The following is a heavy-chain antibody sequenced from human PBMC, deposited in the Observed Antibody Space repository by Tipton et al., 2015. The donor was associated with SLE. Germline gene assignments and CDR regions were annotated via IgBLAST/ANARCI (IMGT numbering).Heavy chain of an antibody. D-gene: IGHD2-21*01. Sequence: TLSLTCTVSGGSISSSSYYWGWIRQPPGKGLEWIGYIYYSGSTNYNPSLKSRVTISVDTSMNQFSLKLSSVTAADTAVYYCARASIEAQFPDYWGQGTLVTVSS. V-gene: IGHV4-61*05. CDR3: ARASIEAQFPDY. CDR1: GGSISSSSYY. CDR2: IYYSGST. J-gene: IGHJ4*02.